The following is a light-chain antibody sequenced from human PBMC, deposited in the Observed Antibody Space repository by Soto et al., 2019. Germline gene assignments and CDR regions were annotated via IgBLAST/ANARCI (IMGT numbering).Light chain of an antibody. CDR1: SSDVGGYNY. CDR3: SSYTSSGAYVV. J-gene: IGLJ2*01. V-gene: IGLV2-14*01. CDR2: DVS. Sequence: QSALTQPASVSGSPGQSITISCTETSSDVGGYNYVSWYQQHPGKAPKLMIYDVSNRPSGVSNRFSGSKSGNTASLTISGLQAEDEADYYCSSYTSSGAYVVFGGVTKVTDL.